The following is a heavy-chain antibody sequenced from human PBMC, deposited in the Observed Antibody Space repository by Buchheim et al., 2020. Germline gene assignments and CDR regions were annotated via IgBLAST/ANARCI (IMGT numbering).Heavy chain of an antibody. CDR2: IWHDGSNT. J-gene: IGHJ4*02. CDR1: GFTFSTHA. Sequence: QVQLVESGGGAVQPGRSLRLSCAASGFTFSTHAMHWVRQAPGKGLEWVTMIWHDGSNTHYAESVRGRFTISRDNSRDTVYLQMNSLRVEDTAVYYGTRDPPYSGWSFDYWGQGTL. D-gene: IGHD6-19*01. V-gene: IGHV3-33*01. CDR3: TRDPPYSGWSFDY.